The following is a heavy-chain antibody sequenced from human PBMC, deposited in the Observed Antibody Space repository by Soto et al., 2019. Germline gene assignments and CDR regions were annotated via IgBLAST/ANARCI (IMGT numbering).Heavy chain of an antibody. CDR3: VLSYCSDSGWYSGAFES. V-gene: IGHV4-59*01. J-gene: IGHJ3*02. CDR1: GGSISSYY. CDR2: IYYSGST. Sequence: SETLSLTCPVSGGSISSYYWSWIRQPPGKGLEWIGYIYYSGSTNYNPSPKSRVTISVDTSMSPFSLKLSSVSAADTGVCYCVLSYCSDSGWYSGAFESWGQGTMVTLS. D-gene: IGHD2-15*01.